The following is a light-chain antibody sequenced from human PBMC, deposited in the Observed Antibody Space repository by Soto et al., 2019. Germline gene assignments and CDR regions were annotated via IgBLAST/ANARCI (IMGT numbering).Light chain of an antibody. V-gene: IGKV3-11*01. Sequence: EIVMTQSPATLTVSPGERATLSCRASQSVSNNLAWYQQKPGQAPRLLIYLASTRATGIPARFSGSGSGTDFTLTISSLEPGDFAVYYCQQRSKWPFTFGPGTKVDIK. CDR2: LAS. CDR3: QQRSKWPFT. J-gene: IGKJ3*01. CDR1: QSVSNN.